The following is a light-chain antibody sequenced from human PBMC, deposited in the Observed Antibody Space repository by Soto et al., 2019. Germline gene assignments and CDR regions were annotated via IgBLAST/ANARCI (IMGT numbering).Light chain of an antibody. CDR3: QQYAGSPRT. Sequence: EIVLTQSPGTLSLSPGERGTLSCRASQNLGTLYLAWFQQKSGQAPRLLIYSASRRATGIPDRFTDSGSGTDFTLTINRVEPEDFAVYFCQQYAGSPRTFGQGTKVDIK. V-gene: IGKV3-20*01. J-gene: IGKJ1*01. CDR2: SAS. CDR1: QNLGTLY.